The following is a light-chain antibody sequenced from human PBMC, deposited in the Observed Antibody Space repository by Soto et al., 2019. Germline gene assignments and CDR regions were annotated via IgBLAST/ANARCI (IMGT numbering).Light chain of an antibody. CDR2: EVS. J-gene: IGLJ2*01. CDR3: SSYTSSSSLEVV. V-gene: IGLV2-14*01. Sequence: QSALTQPASVSGSPGQSITISCSGTSSDVGGYNYVSWYQQHPGKAPKLMIYEVSYRPSGISDRFSGSKSANTASLTISGLQAEDEADYYCSSYTSSSSLEVVFGGGTKL. CDR1: SSDVGGYNY.